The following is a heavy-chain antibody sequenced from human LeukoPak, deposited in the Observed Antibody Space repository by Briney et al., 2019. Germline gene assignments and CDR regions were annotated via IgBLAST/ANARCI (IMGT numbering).Heavy chain of an antibody. CDR2: ISYGGTNE. V-gene: IGHV3-30*03. D-gene: IGHD3-16*02. CDR1: GFTFSNYG. Sequence: PGRSLRLSCVASGFTFSNYGMHWVRQAPGKGLEWVAAISYGGTNEYYGDSVKGRFTISRDNSKSTLYLQMNSLRAEDTAVFYCARSTFGGVIVIGDYWGQGTLVTVSS. CDR3: ARSTFGGVIVIGDY. J-gene: IGHJ4*02.